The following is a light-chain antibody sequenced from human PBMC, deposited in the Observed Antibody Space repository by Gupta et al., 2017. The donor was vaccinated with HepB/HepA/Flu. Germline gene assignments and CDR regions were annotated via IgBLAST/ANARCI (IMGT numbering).Light chain of an antibody. CDR3: CSFAGSSTLEV. CDR1: SSDVGSYNL. Sequence: TGTSSDVGSYNLVSCYQQHPGKAPKLMIHEVSKRPSGVSNRFPGSKSGTTASLTIAWLQAEDEADYYCCSFAGSSTLEVFGGGTKLTVL. J-gene: IGLJ3*02. CDR2: EVS. V-gene: IGLV2-23*02.